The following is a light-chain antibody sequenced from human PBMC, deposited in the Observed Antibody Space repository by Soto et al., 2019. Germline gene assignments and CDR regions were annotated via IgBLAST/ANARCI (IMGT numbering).Light chain of an antibody. V-gene: IGKV1-39*01. CDR1: QSISSY. CDR3: QQSYSTPRT. J-gene: IGKJ1*01. Sequence: DIQMTQSASSLSASVGDRVTITCRASQSISSYLNWYQQKPGKAPKLMIYAASSLQSGVPSRFSGSGSGTDFTLTISSLQTEDFATDECQQSYSTPRTFGQGTKVDIK. CDR2: AAS.